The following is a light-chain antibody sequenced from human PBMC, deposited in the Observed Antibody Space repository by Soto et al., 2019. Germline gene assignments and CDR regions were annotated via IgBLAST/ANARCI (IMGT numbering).Light chain of an antibody. Sequence: ESVLTQSPGTLSLSPGERATLSCRASQSVSSNYLAWYQQKPGQAPRLLIYGASTRATGIPDRFSGSGSGTEFTLTISSLQSEDFAVYYCQQYNNWLTFGGGTKVDIK. CDR1: QSVSSN. CDR2: GAS. V-gene: IGKV3D-15*01. J-gene: IGKJ4*01. CDR3: QQYNNWLT.